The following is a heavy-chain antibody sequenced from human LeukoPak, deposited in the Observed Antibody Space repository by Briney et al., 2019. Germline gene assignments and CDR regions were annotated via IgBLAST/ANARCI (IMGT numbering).Heavy chain of an antibody. CDR2: VYHSGST. CDR1: GYSIMSTFY. D-gene: IGHD4-23*01. V-gene: IGHV4-38-2*02. Sequence: SETLSLTCSVSGYSIMSTFYWGWIRQSPGKGLEWIANVYHSGSTYSNPSLRSRVTISVDTSKNHFSLKLSSVTAADTAVYYCARVSDDEHGGNSGAIYFEYWGQGTVVTVSS. CDR3: ARVSDDEHGGNSGAIYFEY. J-gene: IGHJ4*02.